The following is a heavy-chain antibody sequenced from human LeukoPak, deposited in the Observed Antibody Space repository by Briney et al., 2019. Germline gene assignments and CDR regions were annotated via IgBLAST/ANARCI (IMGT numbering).Heavy chain of an antibody. CDR1: GFTFSSYS. CDR2: ISSSSSYI. D-gene: IGHD3-10*01. J-gene: IGHJ4*02. CDR3: AKVDGYYYGSGSYSHDY. Sequence: GGSLRLSCAASGFTFSSYSMNWVRQAPGKGLEWVSSISSSSSYIYYADSVKGRFTISRDNAKNSLYLQMNSLRAEDTAVYYCAKVDGYYYGSGSYSHDYWGQGALVTVSS. V-gene: IGHV3-21*04.